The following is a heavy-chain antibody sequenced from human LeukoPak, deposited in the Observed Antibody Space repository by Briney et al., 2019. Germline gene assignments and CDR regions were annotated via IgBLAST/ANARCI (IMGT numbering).Heavy chain of an antibody. CDR1: AGSISSYH. CDR3: ARVLRYFSGMDV. V-gene: IGHV4-59*01. J-gene: IGHJ6*02. CDR2: IYFNGHT. Sequence: SETLSLTCNVSAGSISSYHWSWIRQPPGKGLEWIGYIYFNGHTNYNPSLQSRVTISVNTSKNQFSLKVNSVSAADTAVYYCARVLRYFSGMDVWGQGTTVTVAS. D-gene: IGHD3-9*01.